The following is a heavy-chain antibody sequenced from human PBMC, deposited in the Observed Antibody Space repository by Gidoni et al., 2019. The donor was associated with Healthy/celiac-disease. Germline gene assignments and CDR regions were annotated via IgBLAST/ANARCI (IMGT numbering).Heavy chain of an antibody. D-gene: IGHD3-3*01. V-gene: IGHV3-30*18. CDR2: ISYDGSNK. CDR1: GFTFSRYG. Sequence: QVQLVESGGGVVQPGRSLRLSCAASGFTFSRYGMPWVRQAPGKGLEWVAVISYDGSNKYYADSVKGRFTISRDNSKNTLYLQMNSLRAEDTAVYYCAKAGGDDFWSGYYVSSWFDPWGQGTLVTVSS. J-gene: IGHJ5*02. CDR3: AKAGGDDFWSGYYVSSWFDP.